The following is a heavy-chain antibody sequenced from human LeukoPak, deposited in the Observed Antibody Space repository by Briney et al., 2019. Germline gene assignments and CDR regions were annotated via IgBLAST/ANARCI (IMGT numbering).Heavy chain of an antibody. J-gene: IGHJ4*02. Sequence: PGGSLRLSCAASGFTFSSYFMHWVRQVPGKGLVWVSRINSDGTNKVYADSVKGRVTISRDNAENTLYLQMNSLRAEDKAVYYCARDRSGSHDYWGQGTLVTVSS. CDR2: INSDGTNK. V-gene: IGHV3-74*03. D-gene: IGHD1-26*01. CDR1: GFTFSSYF. CDR3: ARDRSGSHDY.